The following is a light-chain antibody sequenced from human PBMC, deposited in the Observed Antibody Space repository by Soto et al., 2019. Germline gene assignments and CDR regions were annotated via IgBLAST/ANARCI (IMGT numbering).Light chain of an antibody. V-gene: IGKV3-20*01. Sequence: EIVLTQSPGTLSLSPGERATLSCRASQSVRSSYLAWYQQKPGQAPRLLIYGASSRATGIPDRFSGSGSGTDFTLTISRLEPEDFAVYSCQQYVGSSPPTFGPGTKVDIK. CDR3: QQYVGSSPPT. CDR1: QSVRSSY. J-gene: IGKJ3*01. CDR2: GAS.